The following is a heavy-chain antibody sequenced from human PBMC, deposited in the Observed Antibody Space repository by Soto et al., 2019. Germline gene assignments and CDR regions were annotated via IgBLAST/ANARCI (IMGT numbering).Heavy chain of an antibody. D-gene: IGHD5-18*01. Sequence: TLSLTCTVSGGSISSGGYYWSWIRQHPGKGLEWIGYIYYSGSTYYNPSLKSRVTISVDTSKNQFSLKLSSVTAADTAVYYCARAPIQLWPRAFDIWGQGTMVTVSS. CDR1: GGSISSGGYY. J-gene: IGHJ3*02. CDR3: ARAPIQLWPRAFDI. CDR2: IYYSGST. V-gene: IGHV4-31*03.